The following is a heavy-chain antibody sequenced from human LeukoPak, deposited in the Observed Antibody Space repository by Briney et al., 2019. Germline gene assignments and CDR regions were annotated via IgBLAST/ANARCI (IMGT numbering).Heavy chain of an antibody. D-gene: IGHD2-2*03. J-gene: IGHJ6*03. Sequence: SETLFLTCTVSGGSISSYYWSWIRQPAGKGLEWIGRIYTSGSTNYNPSLKSRVTMSVDTSKNQFSLKLSSVTAADTAVYYCARLFDSGYCSSTSCPQGRAAYYYMDVWGKGTTVTVSS. V-gene: IGHV4-4*07. CDR2: IYTSGST. CDR1: GGSISSYY. CDR3: ARLFDSGYCSSTSCPQGRAAYYYMDV.